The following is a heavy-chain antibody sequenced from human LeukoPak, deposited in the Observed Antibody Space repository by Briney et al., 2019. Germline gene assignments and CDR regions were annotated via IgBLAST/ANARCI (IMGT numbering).Heavy chain of an antibody. CDR3: ARSGVDDSSGYFSYYGMDV. Sequence: PSETLSLTCTVSGGSISSYYWSWIRQPPGKGLEWIGYIYYSGSTNYNPSLKSRVTISVDTSKNQLSLKLSSVTAADTAVYYCARSGVDDSSGYFSYYGMDVWGQGTTVTVSS. J-gene: IGHJ6*02. CDR1: GGSISSYY. D-gene: IGHD3-22*01. CDR2: IYYSGST. V-gene: IGHV4-59*08.